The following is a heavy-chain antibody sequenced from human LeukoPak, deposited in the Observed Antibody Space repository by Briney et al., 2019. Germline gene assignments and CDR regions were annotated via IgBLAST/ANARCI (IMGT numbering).Heavy chain of an antibody. V-gene: IGHV1-18*01. J-gene: IGHJ4*02. CDR2: ISAYNGNT. Sequence: ASVKVSCQASGYTFTNYGISWVRQAPGQGLEWMGWISAYNGNTNYAQKLQGRVTMTTDTSTSTAYMELRSMRSDDTAVYYCARGEVGARVDYWGQGTLVTVSS. D-gene: IGHD1-26*01. CDR3: ARGEVGARVDY. CDR1: GYTFTNYG.